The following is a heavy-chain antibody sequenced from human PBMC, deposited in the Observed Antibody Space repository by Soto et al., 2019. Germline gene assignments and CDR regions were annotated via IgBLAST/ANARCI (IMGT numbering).Heavy chain of an antibody. CDR1: GGSISSYY. Sequence: SETLSLTCTVSGGSISSYYWSWIRQPPGKGLEWIGYIYYSGSTNYNPSLKSRVTISVDTSKNQFSLKLSSVTAADTAVYYCARLRSSSWYLWFDPWGQGTLVTVSS. D-gene: IGHD6-13*01. CDR2: IYYSGST. V-gene: IGHV4-59*08. CDR3: ARLRSSSWYLWFDP. J-gene: IGHJ5*02.